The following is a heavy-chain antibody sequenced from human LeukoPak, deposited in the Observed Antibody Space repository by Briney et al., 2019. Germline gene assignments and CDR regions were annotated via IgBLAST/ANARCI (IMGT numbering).Heavy chain of an antibody. CDR2: ITSSSTYI. CDR3: ARKLNH. V-gene: IGHV3-21*01. J-gene: IGHJ4*02. CDR1: GFTFSSYT. D-gene: IGHD4-23*01. Sequence: PRGSLRLSCAASGFTFSSYTMNWVRQAPGKGLEWVSSITSSSTYIYYADSVKGRFTISRDNVQNSLYLQMSSLRAEDTAVYYCARKLNHWGQGTLVTVSS.